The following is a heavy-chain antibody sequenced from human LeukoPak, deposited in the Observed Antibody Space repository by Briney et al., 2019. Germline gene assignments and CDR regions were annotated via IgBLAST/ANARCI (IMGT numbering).Heavy chain of an antibody. CDR1: GLTFSDYW. J-gene: IGHJ6*04. CDR3: ATDRGLR. Sequence: GGSLRLSCAASGLTFSDYWMYWVRQAPGKGLEWVANIKHDGSEKYYVDSVKGRFTISRDNAKNSLYLQMNSLRVEDAAVYYCATDRGLRWGKGTTVTVSS. V-gene: IGHV3-7*03. CDR2: IKHDGSEK.